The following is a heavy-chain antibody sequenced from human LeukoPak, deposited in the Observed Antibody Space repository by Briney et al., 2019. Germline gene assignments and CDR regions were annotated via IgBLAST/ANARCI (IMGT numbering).Heavy chain of an antibody. CDR1: GFTFDNFG. D-gene: IGHD3-10*01. CDR3: ARVDNMVRGIIAY. CDR2: ISASGHST. J-gene: IGHJ4*02. Sequence: GGSLRLSCAASGFTFDNFGMTWVRQAAGKGLEWVSRISASGHSTTYADSVKGRITISRDSSKNTLFLQVHSLRDDDTAVYYCARVDNMVRGIIAYWGQGTLVTVSS. V-gene: IGHV3-23*01.